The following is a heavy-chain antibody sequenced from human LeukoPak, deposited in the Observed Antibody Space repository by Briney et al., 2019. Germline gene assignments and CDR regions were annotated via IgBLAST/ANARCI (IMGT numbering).Heavy chain of an antibody. CDR2: ISSSDSTI. V-gene: IGHV3-48*03. CDR1: GFNLSSYE. Sequence: GGSLRLSCAASGFNLSSYEMNWVRQVPGKGLEWVSYISSSDSTIYYADSVKGRFTISRDNAKNSLYLQMNSLRAEDTAVYYCDRQSSGWSYFDYWGQGTLVTVSS. J-gene: IGHJ4*02. CDR3: DRQSSGWSYFDY. D-gene: IGHD6-19*01.